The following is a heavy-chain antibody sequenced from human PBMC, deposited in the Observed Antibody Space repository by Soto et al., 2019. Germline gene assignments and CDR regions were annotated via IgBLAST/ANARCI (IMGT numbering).Heavy chain of an antibody. CDR1: GFTFTSAW. Sequence: EVQLVESGGGLEEPGGSLRLSCVVSGFTFTSAWMTWVRQAPGKGLEWVGRITHGGTTDYAAPLKDRFFISRDDSKSTLYLHMNSLRTEDTAIYYCATYSYAWGSSLYWGQGTLVSVSS. J-gene: IGHJ4*02. D-gene: IGHD3-16*02. CDR2: ITHGGTT. V-gene: IGHV3-15*01. CDR3: ATYSYAWGSSLY.